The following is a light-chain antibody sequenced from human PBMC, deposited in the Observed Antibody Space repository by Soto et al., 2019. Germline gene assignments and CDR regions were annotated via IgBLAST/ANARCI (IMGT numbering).Light chain of an antibody. V-gene: IGLV1-40*01. CDR3: QSYDSSLNGWV. J-gene: IGLJ3*02. CDR2: GNN. CDR1: SSNIGAGYD. Sequence: QSVLTQPPSVSGAPGQRVTISCTGSSSNIGAGYDVHWYQQLPGTAPKLLIYGNNNRPSGVPDRFSGSKSGTSASLAITGLQAEDEADYYCQSYDSSLNGWVFGGGTKVPS.